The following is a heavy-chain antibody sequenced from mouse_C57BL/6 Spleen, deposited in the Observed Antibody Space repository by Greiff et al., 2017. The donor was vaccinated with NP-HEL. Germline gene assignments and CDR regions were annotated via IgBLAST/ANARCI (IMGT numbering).Heavy chain of an antibody. J-gene: IGHJ4*01. Sequence: EVMLVESGGGLVQPGGSLKLSCAASGFTFSDYGMAWVRQAPRKGPEWVAFISNLAYSIYYADTVTGRFTISRENAKNTLYLEMSSLRSEDTAMYYCARRAYYDYDEGNYAMDYWGQGTSVTVSS. V-gene: IGHV5-15*04. D-gene: IGHD2-4*01. CDR1: GFTFSDYG. CDR2: ISNLAYSI. CDR3: ARRAYYDYDEGNYAMDY.